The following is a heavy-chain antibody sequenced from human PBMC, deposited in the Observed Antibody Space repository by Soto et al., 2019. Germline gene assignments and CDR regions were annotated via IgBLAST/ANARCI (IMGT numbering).Heavy chain of an antibody. J-gene: IGHJ4*02. V-gene: IGHV1-8*01. CDR1: GYTFTSYD. CDR3: ARDGSKIDGYGVQLGY. D-gene: IGHD4-17*01. Sequence: QVQLVQSGAEVKKPGASVKVSCKASGYTFTSYDINWVRQATGQGLEWMGRMNPNSGDTGLAQKFQGRITMTRNTSITTAYMELSSLRSADTAVYYCARDGSKIDGYGVQLGYWGQGTVVTVSS. CDR2: MNPNSGDT.